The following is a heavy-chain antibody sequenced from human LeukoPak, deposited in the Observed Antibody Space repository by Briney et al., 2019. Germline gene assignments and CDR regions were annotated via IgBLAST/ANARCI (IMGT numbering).Heavy chain of an antibody. Sequence: SETLSLTCTVSGGYVSSYYWSWIRQPPGKGLEWIGYIFTSGGTNYNPSLKSRVTISVDTSKNQFSLRLYSVTAADTAVYYCARRDIYYFYMDVWGKGTTVTVSS. V-gene: IGHV4-4*09. CDR3: ARRDIYYFYMDV. CDR2: IFTSGGT. J-gene: IGHJ6*03. CDR1: GGYVSSYY.